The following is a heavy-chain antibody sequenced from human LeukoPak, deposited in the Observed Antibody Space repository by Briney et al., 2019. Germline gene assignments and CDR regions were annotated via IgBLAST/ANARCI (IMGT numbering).Heavy chain of an antibody. V-gene: IGHV3-23*01. CDR3: AKDGQGFADYFDY. Sequence: PGGSLRLSCAPSGFTVTNAWMDWVRQAPGKGLEWVSAISGSGGSTYYADSVKGRFTISRDNSKNTLYLQMNSLRAEDTAVYYCAKDGQGFADYFDYWGQGTLVTVSS. CDR1: GFTVTNAW. J-gene: IGHJ4*02. CDR2: ISGSGGST.